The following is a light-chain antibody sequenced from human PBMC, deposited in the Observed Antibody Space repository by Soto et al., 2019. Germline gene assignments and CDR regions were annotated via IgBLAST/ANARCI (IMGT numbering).Light chain of an antibody. J-gene: IGLJ1*01. CDR3: CSYAGSGTNV. CDR2: DVS. Sequence: QSALTQPASVSGSPGQSITISCTGTSSNVGNFNVVSWYQQHPGEAPKVIIYDVSERPSGVSHRFSGSKSGNTASLTISGLQAEDEADYYCCSYAGSGTNVFGTGTKVTVL. CDR1: SSNVGNFNV. V-gene: IGLV2-23*02.